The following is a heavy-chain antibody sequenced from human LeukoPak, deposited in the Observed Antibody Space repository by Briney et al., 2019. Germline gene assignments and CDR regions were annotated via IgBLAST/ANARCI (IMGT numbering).Heavy chain of an antibody. CDR2: MNPNSGNT. V-gene: IGHV1-8*01. J-gene: IGHJ6*03. D-gene: IGHD6-13*01. Sequence: GASVKVSFKASGYTFTSYDINWVRQATGQGLEWMGWMNPNSGNTGYAQKFQGRVTMTRNTSISTAYMELSSLRSEDTAVYYCARVVKAAALYYYYYYMDVWGKGTTVTVSS. CDR3: ARVVKAAALYYYYYYMDV. CDR1: GYTFTSYD.